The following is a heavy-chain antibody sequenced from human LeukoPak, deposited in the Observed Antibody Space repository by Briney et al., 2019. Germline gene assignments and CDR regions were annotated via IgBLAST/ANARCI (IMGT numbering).Heavy chain of an antibody. V-gene: IGHV5-51*01. D-gene: IGHD6-13*01. CDR3: ARHSEDSSSWYSRSPLRIDY. CDR2: IYPGDSDA. J-gene: IGHJ4*02. Sequence: GESLKISCKGSGYTFTNYWIGWVRQMPGKGLEFMGIIYPGDSDAGYSPSFQGQVTISADKSISTAYLQWSSLKASDTAMYYCARHSEDSSSWYSRSPLRIDYWGQGTLVTVSS. CDR1: GYTFTNYW.